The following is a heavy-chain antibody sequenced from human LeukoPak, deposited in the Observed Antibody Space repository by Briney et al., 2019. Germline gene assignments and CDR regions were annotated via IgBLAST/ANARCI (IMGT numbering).Heavy chain of an antibody. J-gene: IGHJ6*03. V-gene: IGHV1-2*02. Sequence: ASVKVSCKASGYTFTGYYMHWVRQAPGQGLEWMGWINPNSGGTNYAQKFQGRVTMTRDTSISTAYMELSRLRSDDTAVYYCARDGDWSSTSCYMGGNYYYYMDVWGKGTTVTVSS. CDR3: ARDGDWSSTSCYMGGNYYYYMDV. CDR1: GYTFTGYY. D-gene: IGHD2-2*02. CDR2: INPNSGGT.